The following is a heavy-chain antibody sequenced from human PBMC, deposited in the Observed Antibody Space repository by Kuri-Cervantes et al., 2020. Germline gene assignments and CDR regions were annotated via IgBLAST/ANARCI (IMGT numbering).Heavy chain of an antibody. CDR2: IYYSGST. Sequence: GSLRLSCTVSGGSISSYYWSWIRQPPGKGLEWIGYIYYSGSTNYNPSLKSRDTISVGTSKNQFSLKLSSVTAADTAVNYCASSPRYDFWSGYYKTQYGMDVWGQGTTVTDSS. CDR3: ASSPRYDFWSGYYKTQYGMDV. J-gene: IGHJ6*02. V-gene: IGHV4-59*01. D-gene: IGHD3-3*01. CDR1: GGSISSYY.